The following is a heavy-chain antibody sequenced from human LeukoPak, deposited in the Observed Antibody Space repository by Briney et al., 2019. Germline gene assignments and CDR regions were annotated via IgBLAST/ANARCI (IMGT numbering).Heavy chain of an antibody. CDR1: GGSISSSSYY. D-gene: IGHD3-10*01. CDR3: ARHSYYYGSGSPISNWFDP. CDR2: IYYSGST. J-gene: IGHJ5*02. V-gene: IGHV4-39*01. Sequence: SETLSLTCTVSGGSISSSSYYWGWLRQPPGMGLEWIGSIYYSGSTYYNPSLKSRVTISVDTSKNQFSLKLSSVTAADTAVYYCARHSYYYGSGSPISNWFDPWGQGTLVTVSS.